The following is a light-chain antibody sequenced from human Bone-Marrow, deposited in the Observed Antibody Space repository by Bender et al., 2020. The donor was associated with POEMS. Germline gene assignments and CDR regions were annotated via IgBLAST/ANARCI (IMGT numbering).Light chain of an antibody. CDR1: NIGSKA. CDR3: QVWHVTGDRFVV. V-gene: IGLV3-21*02. J-gene: IGLJ2*01. Sequence: SYELTQPPSLSVAPGQTARMTCEGDNIGSKAVHWYQQKPGQAPLLVVYFDSQRPSGIPDRFSGSNSANTATLTIRGVEAADEADYFCQVWHVTGDRFVVFGGGTQLTLL. CDR2: FDS.